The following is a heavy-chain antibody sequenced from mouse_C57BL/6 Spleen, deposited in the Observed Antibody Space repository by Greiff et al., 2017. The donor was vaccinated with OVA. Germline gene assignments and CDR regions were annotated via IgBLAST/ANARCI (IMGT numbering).Heavy chain of an antibody. V-gene: IGHV1-64*01. J-gene: IGHJ1*03. Sequence: QVQLQQPGAELVKPGASVKLSCKASGYTFTSYWMHWVKQRPGQGLEWIGMIHPNSGSTNYNEKFKSKATLTVDKSSSTAYMQLNSLTSEDSAVYYCARPDYYGSSPWYFDVWGTGTTVTVSS. CDR1: GYTFTSYW. D-gene: IGHD1-1*01. CDR3: ARPDYYGSSPWYFDV. CDR2: IHPNSGST.